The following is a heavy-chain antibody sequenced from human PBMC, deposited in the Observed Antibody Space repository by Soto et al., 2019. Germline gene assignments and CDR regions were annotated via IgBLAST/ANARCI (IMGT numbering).Heavy chain of an antibody. CDR2: IFYSGST. J-gene: IGHJ4*02. CDR3: ARVGSSGWSPDY. CDR1: GGSISGHY. D-gene: IGHD6-19*01. V-gene: IGHV4-59*11. Sequence: SETLSLTCSVSGGSISGHYWTWIRQSPGKGLEWIGYIFYSGSTNYNPSLKSRVTISVDTSKNQFSLKMSSVTAADTGVYYCARVGSSGWSPDYWGRGPLVSVSS.